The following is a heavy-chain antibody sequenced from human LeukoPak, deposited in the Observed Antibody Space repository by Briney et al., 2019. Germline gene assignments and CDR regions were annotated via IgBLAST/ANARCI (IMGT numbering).Heavy chain of an antibody. J-gene: IGHJ3*02. CDR1: GFTFSSYW. D-gene: IGHD2-15*01. CDR2: INSDGSST. CDR3: ARILYGGAFDI. Sequence: GGSLRLSCAASGFTFSSYWMHWVRQAPGKGLVWVSRINSDGSSTSYADSVKGRFTISRDNAKNTLYLQMNSLRAGDTAVYYCARILYGGAFDIWGQGTMVTVSS. V-gene: IGHV3-74*01.